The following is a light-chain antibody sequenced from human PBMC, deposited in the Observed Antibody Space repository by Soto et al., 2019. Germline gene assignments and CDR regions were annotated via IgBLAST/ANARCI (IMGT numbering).Light chain of an antibody. V-gene: IGKV1-39*01. Sequence: DIQMTQSPSSLSASVGDRVTITCRASQSISSYLNWYQQKPGKAPKLLIYAASSLQSGVPSRFSGSGSGTDFTLTISSLQPEDFAPYYCQQSYSPLFTFGGGTKVDIK. CDR2: AAS. CDR3: QQSYSPLFT. J-gene: IGKJ4*01. CDR1: QSISSY.